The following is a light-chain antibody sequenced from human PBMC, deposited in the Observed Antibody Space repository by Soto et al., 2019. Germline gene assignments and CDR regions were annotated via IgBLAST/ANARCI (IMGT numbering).Light chain of an antibody. CDR1: TNY. CDR2: DVT. V-gene: IGLV2-11*01. CDR3: CSYAGSSTPYV. Sequence: SVLTQPRSVSGSPGQSVTISCSGATNYVSWYQQHPGKAPKLMIHDVTKRPSGVPDRFSGSKSGNTASLTISGLQAEDEADYYCCSYAGSSTPYVFGTGTKVTVL. J-gene: IGLJ1*01.